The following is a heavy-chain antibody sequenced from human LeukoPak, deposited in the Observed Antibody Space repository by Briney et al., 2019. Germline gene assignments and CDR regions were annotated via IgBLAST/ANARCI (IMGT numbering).Heavy chain of an antibody. Sequence: GGSLRLSCAASGFTFSSNWMHWVRQAPGEGLVWVSRINSDGSTTNYADSVKGRFTISRDNAKNTLYLQMSSLRAEDTAMYYCAFRYCSGGTCYPWLDYWGQGTLVTVSS. CDR2: INSDGSTT. J-gene: IGHJ4*02. CDR1: GFTFSSNW. V-gene: IGHV3-74*01. CDR3: AFRYCSGGTCYPWLDY. D-gene: IGHD2-15*01.